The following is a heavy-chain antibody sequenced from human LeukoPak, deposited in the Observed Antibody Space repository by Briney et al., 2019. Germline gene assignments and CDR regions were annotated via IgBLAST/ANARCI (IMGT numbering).Heavy chain of an antibody. D-gene: IGHD3-10*01. V-gene: IGHV5-51*01. J-gene: IGHJ5*02. Sequence: GESLQISCKGSGYSFTSYWIGWVRQMPGKGLEWMGIIYPGDSDTRYSPSFQGQVTISADKSISTAYLQWSSLKASDTAMYYCARLPGLLWLGESPAAWFDPWGQGTLVTVSS. CDR3: ARLPGLLWLGESPAAWFDP. CDR1: GYSFTSYW. CDR2: IYPGDSDT.